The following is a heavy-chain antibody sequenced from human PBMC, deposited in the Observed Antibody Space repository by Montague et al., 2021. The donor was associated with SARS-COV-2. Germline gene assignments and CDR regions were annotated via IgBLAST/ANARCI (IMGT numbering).Heavy chain of an antibody. Sequence: SETLSLTCAVYGGSVSDYYWSCIRQPPGKGLEWVGEINHSGSTNYNPSLKSRVTTSVDTSKNQFSLKLTSVTAADTAVYYCARGPRITMIVVVITDIWSDPWGQGTLVTVSS. CDR2: INHSGST. D-gene: IGHD3-22*01. J-gene: IGHJ5*02. CDR1: GGSVSDYY. V-gene: IGHV4-34*01. CDR3: ARGPRITMIVVVITDIWSDP.